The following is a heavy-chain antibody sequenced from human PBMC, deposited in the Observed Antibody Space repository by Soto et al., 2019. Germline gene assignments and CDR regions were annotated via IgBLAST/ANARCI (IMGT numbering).Heavy chain of an antibody. J-gene: IGHJ3*02. CDR1: GGSFSGYY. V-gene: IGHV4-34*01. D-gene: IGHD4-17*01. CDR2: INHSGST. Sequence: SETLSLTCAVYGGSFSGYYWSWIRQPPGKGLEWIGEINHSGSTNYNPSLKSRVTISVDTSKNQFSLKLSSVTAADTAVYYCASSIQGDYGGFDAFDIWGQGTMVT. CDR3: ASSIQGDYGGFDAFDI.